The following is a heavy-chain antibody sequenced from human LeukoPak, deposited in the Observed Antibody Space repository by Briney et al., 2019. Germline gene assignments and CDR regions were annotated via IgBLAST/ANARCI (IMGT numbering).Heavy chain of an antibody. D-gene: IGHD3-16*02. V-gene: IGHV3-15*01. CDR2: IKSKTDGETT. CDR3: TTDYYDYVWGSYRPDY. Sequence: GGSLRLSCAGSGFTFNNAWMSWVRQAPGKGLEWVGRIKSKTDGETTDYAAPVKGRFTISRDDSKNTLYLQMNSLKTEDTAVYYCTTDYYDYVWGSYRPDYWGQGTLVTVSS. J-gene: IGHJ4*02. CDR1: GFTFNNAW.